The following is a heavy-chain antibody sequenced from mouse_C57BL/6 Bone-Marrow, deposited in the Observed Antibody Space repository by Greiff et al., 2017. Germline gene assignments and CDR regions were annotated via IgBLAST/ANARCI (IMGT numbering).Heavy chain of an antibody. V-gene: IGHV1-50*01. CDR2: IDPSDSYT. Sequence: QVQLQQPGAELVKPGASVKLSCKASGYTFTSYWMQWVKQRPGQDLEWIGEIDPSDSYTNYNQKFKGKATLTVDTSSSTAYMQLSSLTSEDSAVYYCARSYYGNYDAMDYWGQGTSVTVSS. D-gene: IGHD2-10*01. J-gene: IGHJ4*01. CDR3: ARSYYGNYDAMDY. CDR1: GYTFTSYW.